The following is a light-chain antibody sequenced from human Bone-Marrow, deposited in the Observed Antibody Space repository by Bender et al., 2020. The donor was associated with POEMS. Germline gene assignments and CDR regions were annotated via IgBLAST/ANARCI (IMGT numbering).Light chain of an antibody. V-gene: IGLV2-14*02. Sequence: QSVLTQPPSVSGTPGQRVTISCTGTISDVGSYNLVSWYQQYPGKAPKTLIFEVNKRPSGISYRFSGSKSGNTASLAITGLQSDDEAIYFCVAWDASLNGWVFGGGTKLTVL. CDR1: ISDVGSYNL. CDR2: EVN. CDR3: VAWDASLNGWV. J-gene: IGLJ3*02.